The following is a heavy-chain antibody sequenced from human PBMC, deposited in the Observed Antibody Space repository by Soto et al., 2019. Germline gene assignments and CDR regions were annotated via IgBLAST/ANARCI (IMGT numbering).Heavy chain of an antibody. CDR1: GGSISSGGYY. V-gene: IGHV4-31*03. CDR2: IYYSKST. Sequence: LSLTCTVSGGSISSGGYYLSWIRQHPGKGLEWIGYIYYSKSTYYNPSLKSRVTISLDTSKNQFSLKLTSVTAADTAVYYCARSVCPWGQGTLVTVSS. CDR3: ARSVCP. J-gene: IGHJ5*02.